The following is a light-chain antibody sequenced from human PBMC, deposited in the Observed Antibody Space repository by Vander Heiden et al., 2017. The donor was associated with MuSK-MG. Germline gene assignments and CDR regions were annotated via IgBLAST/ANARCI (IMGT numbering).Light chain of an antibody. CDR2: KAS. Sequence: DIQMTQSPSPLSASVGDRVTITCRASQSISSWLAWYQQKPGKAPKLLIYKASSLESGVPSRFSGSGSGTEFTLTISSLQPDDFATYYCQQYDIYSYTFGQGTKLEIK. J-gene: IGKJ2*01. V-gene: IGKV1-5*03. CDR1: QSISSW. CDR3: QQYDIYSYT.